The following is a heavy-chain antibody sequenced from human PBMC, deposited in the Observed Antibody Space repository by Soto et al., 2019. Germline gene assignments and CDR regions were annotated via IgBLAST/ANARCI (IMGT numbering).Heavy chain of an antibody. D-gene: IGHD6-6*01. V-gene: IGHV3-23*01. CDR1: GFTFSSYA. CDR3: ARVVAARPWAPEDWFDP. Sequence: GGSLRLSCAASGFTFSSYAMSWVRQAPGKGLEWVSAISGSGGSTYYADSVKGRFTISRDNSKNTLYLQMNSLRAEDTAVYYCARVVAARPWAPEDWFDPWGQGTLVTVSS. J-gene: IGHJ5*02. CDR2: ISGSGGST.